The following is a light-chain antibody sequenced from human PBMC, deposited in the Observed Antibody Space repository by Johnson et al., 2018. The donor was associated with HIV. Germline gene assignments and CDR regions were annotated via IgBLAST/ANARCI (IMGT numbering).Light chain of an antibody. CDR2: DNN. Sequence: SVLTQPPSVSAAPGQKVTISCSGSSSNIGNNYVSWYQQIPGTAPKLLIYDNNKRPSGIPDRFSGSKSGTSATLGITGLQTGDEADYYCGPWDTSLTTGGVFGTGTKVTVL. CDR3: GPWDTSLTTGGV. CDR1: SSNIGNNY. J-gene: IGLJ1*01. V-gene: IGLV1-51*01.